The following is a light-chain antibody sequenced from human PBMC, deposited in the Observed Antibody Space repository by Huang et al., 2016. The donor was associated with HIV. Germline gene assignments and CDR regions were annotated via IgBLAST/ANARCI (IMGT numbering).Light chain of an antibody. CDR3: QQYNNWPLT. J-gene: IGKJ4*01. V-gene: IGKV3-15*01. Sequence: EILMTQSPATLSASPGERATLSCRASHSVGSNLAWYQQKLGQPPRLLIYIAFIRATGISARFSGSGSGTEFTLTISSLQSEDFAVYYCQQYNNWPLTFGGGTNVEIK. CDR1: HSVGSN. CDR2: IAF.